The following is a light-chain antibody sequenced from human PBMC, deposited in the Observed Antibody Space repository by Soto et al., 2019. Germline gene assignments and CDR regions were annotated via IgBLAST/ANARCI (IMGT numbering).Light chain of an antibody. CDR3: CSYAGSSYYV. Sequence: QSALTQPASVSGSPGQSITISCTGTSSDVGSYNLVSWYQQHPGKATKLMIYEVSKRPSGVSNRLSGSKSGNTASLTISGLQAEDEADYYCCSYAGSSYYVFGTGTKVTVL. CDR2: EVS. J-gene: IGLJ1*01. V-gene: IGLV2-23*02. CDR1: SSDVGSYNL.